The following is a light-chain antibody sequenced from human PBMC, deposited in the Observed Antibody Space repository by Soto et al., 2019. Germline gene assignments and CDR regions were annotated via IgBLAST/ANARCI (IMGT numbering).Light chain of an antibody. J-gene: IGKJ2*01. V-gene: IGKV3-20*01. CDR3: QQYVSSRYT. CDR2: GAS. CDR1: QSVSSSY. Sequence: EIVMTQSPGTLSLSPGERATLSCRASQSVSSSYLAWYQQKPGQAPRLLIYGASSRATGIPDRFSGSGSGTDFTLTISRLEPEDFSVYYCQQYVSSRYTFGQRTKLEIK.